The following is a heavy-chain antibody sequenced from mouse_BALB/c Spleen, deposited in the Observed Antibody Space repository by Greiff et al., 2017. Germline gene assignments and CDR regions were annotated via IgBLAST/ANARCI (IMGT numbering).Heavy chain of an antibody. Sequence: EVKLMESGGGLVQPGGSRKLSCAASGFTFSSFGMHWVRQAPEKGLEWVAYISSGSSTIYYADTVKGRFTISRDNPKNTLFLQMTSLRSEDTAMYYCARGVTTVVATRAMDYWGQGTSVTVSS. CDR3: ARGVTTVVATRAMDY. V-gene: IGHV5-17*02. CDR2: ISSGSSTI. J-gene: IGHJ4*01. D-gene: IGHD1-1*01. CDR1: GFTFSSFG.